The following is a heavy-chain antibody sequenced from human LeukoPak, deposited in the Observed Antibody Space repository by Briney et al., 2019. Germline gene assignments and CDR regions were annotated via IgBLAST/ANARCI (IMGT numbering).Heavy chain of an antibody. J-gene: IGHJ6*02. Sequence: SVKVSCKASGFTVTSSAVQWVRQARGQRLEWIGWIVVGSGNTNYAQKFQERVTLTRDMSTSTAYMELSSLRSEDTAVYYCAAEAKGYNYDYVWGSYRYTGYYGMDVWGQGTTVTVSS. D-gene: IGHD3-16*02. V-gene: IGHV1-58*01. CDR2: IVVGSGNT. CDR3: AAEAKGYNYDYVWGSYRYTGYYGMDV. CDR1: GFTVTSSA.